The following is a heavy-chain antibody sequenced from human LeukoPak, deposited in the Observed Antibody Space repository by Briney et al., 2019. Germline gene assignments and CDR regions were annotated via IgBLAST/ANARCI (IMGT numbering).Heavy chain of an antibody. V-gene: IGHV1-69*05. CDR1: GGSFSSYA. CDR2: IIPIFGTA. Sequence: SVKVSCKASGGSFSSYAISWVRQAPGQGLEWMGGIIPIFGTANYAQKFQGRVTIATDESTSTAYMELSSLRSEDTAVYYCARARSMIVERSAFDIWGQGTMVTVSS. CDR3: ARARSMIVERSAFDI. J-gene: IGHJ3*02. D-gene: IGHD3-22*01.